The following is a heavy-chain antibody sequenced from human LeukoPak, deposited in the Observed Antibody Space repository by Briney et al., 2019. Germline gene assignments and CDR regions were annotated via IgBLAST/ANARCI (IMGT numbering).Heavy chain of an antibody. Sequence: GESLRLSCAASGFTFSSYGMHWVRQAPGKGLDWVAVISNDGSKKYYADSVKGRFTISRDNSKNTLSLQVSSLRAEDTAVYYCAKDRYSYAFEYSDSWGQGTLVTVSS. CDR2: ISNDGSKK. J-gene: IGHJ4*02. CDR3: AKDRYSYAFEYSDS. D-gene: IGHD5-18*01. V-gene: IGHV3-30*18. CDR1: GFTFSSYG.